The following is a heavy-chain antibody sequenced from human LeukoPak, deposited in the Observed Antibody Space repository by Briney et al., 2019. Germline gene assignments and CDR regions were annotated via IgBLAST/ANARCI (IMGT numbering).Heavy chain of an antibody. Sequence: ASVKVSCKASGYTFTSYYMHWVRQAPGQGLEWMGIINPSGGSTSYAQKFQGRVTMTRDTSTSTVYMELSSLRSEDTAVYYCARGVPPPYYGSGSYFGAFDYWGQGTLVTVSS. V-gene: IGHV1-46*01. CDR1: GYTFTSYY. J-gene: IGHJ4*02. CDR3: ARGVPPPYYGSGSYFGAFDY. CDR2: INPSGGST. D-gene: IGHD3-10*01.